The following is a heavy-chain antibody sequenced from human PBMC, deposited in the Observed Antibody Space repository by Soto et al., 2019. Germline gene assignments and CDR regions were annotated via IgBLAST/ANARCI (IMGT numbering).Heavy chain of an antibody. J-gene: IGHJ6*02. CDR3: ATGIKDTGGYYYYSKDV. V-gene: IGHV3-23*01. D-gene: IGHD2-15*01. CDR2: ISGSGGIT. Sequence: EVKLLDSGGGLVQPGGSLRLSCAASGFTFSSYAMGWVRQAPGKGLDWVSVISGSGGITYSADSVKGRFTISRDNSKNILYLQMNSLRDEDTAVYYGATGIKDTGGYYYYSKDVWGQGTAVTVSS. CDR1: GFTFSSYA.